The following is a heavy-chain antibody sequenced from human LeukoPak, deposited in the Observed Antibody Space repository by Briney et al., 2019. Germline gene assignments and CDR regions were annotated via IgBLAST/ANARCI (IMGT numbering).Heavy chain of an antibody. J-gene: IGHJ4*02. CDR1: GFPFRAHA. D-gene: IGHD4/OR15-4a*01. V-gene: IGHV3-23*01. CDR2: ISISADMT. CDR3: ANEEVPNDY. Sequence: GGSLRLSCEVSGFPFRAHAISWFRQAPGGGLEWVSGISISADMTYYADSVQGRFIISRDNSKNTVYLQMDSLRVEDTAVYYCANEEVPNDYWGQGTLVTISS.